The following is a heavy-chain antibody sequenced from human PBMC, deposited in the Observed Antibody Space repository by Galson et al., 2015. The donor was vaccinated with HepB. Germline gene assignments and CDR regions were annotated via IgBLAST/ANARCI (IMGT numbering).Heavy chain of an antibody. CDR2: IYPGDSDT. CDR3: ARQGTYYYDSSEGEVVSNWFDP. Sequence: QSGAEVKKPGESLKISCKGSGYSFTSYWIGWVRQMPGKGLEWMGIIYPGDSDTRYSPSFQGQVTISADKSIGTAYLQWSSLKASDTAMYYCARQGTYYYDSSEGEVVSNWFDPWGQGTLVTVSS. V-gene: IGHV5-51*01. D-gene: IGHD3-22*01. J-gene: IGHJ5*02. CDR1: GYSFTSYW.